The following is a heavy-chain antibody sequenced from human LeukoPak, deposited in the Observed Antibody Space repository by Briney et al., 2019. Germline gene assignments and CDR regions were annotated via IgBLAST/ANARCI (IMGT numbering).Heavy chain of an antibody. D-gene: IGHD6-13*01. Sequence: SETLSLTCTVSGGSISSYYWSWIRQPPGKGLEWIGYIYYSGSTNYNPSLKSRVTISVDTSKNQFSLKLSSVTAADTAIYYCVRGDSGTWYPTGLHFDCWGRGTLVTVSS. J-gene: IGHJ4*02. V-gene: IGHV4-59*12. CDR3: VRGDSGTWYPTGLHFDC. CDR2: IYYSGST. CDR1: GGSISSYY.